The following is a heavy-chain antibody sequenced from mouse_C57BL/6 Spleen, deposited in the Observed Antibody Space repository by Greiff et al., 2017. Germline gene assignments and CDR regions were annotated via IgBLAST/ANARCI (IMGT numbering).Heavy chain of an antibody. D-gene: IGHD1-1*01. V-gene: IGHV1-64*01. CDR3: AKGVYGYAMDY. CDR1: GYTFTSYW. J-gene: IGHJ4*01. CDR2: IHPNSGST. Sequence: VQLQQSGAELVKPGASVKLSCKASGYTFTSYWMHWVKQRPGQGLEWIGMIHPNSGSTNYNEKFKSKATLTVDKSSSTAYMQLSSLTSEDSAVYYCAKGVYGYAMDYWGQGTSVTVSS.